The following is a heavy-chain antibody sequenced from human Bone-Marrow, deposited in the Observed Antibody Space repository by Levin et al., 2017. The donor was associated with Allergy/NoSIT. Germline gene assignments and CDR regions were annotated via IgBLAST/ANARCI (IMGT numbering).Heavy chain of an antibody. D-gene: IGHD4-17*01. CDR3: AKHRSPGYGAHREDFDY. CDR2: IYPGESDT. Sequence: GESLKISCKGSGYSFTNYWIGWVRQMPGKGLEWMGIIYPGESDTRYSPSFQGQVTISADKSISTAYLQWSSLKASAPAMYYLAKHRSPGYGAHREDFDYWGQGTLVTVSS. CDR1: GYSFTNYW. J-gene: IGHJ4*02. V-gene: IGHV5-51*01.